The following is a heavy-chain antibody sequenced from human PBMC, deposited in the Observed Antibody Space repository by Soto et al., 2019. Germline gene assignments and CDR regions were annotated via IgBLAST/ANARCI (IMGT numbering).Heavy chain of an antibody. J-gene: IGHJ4*02. CDR2: IWYDGSNK. V-gene: IGHV3-33*01. CDR1: GFTFSSYG. CDR3: ARDAYSGSYYGDY. Sequence: GESLKISCAASGFTFSSYGMHWVRQAPGKGLEWVAVIWYDGSNKYYADSVKGRFTISRDNSKNTLYLQMNSLRAEDTAVYYCARDAYSGSYYGDYWGQGTLVTVSS. D-gene: IGHD1-26*01.